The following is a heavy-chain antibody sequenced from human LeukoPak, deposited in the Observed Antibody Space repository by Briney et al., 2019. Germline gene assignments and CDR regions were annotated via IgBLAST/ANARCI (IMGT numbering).Heavy chain of an antibody. D-gene: IGHD3-10*01. V-gene: IGHV6-1*01. Sequence: PSQTLSLTCAISGDSVSSNSAAWNWIRQSPSRGLEWLGRTYYRPKWYNDYAVSVKSRITINPDTSKNQFSLQLNSVTPEDTAVYYCARDLTNMVRGVIYYGMDVWGQGTTVTVSS. CDR2: TYYRPKWYN. J-gene: IGHJ6*02. CDR1: GDSVSSNSAA. CDR3: ARDLTNMVRGVIYYGMDV.